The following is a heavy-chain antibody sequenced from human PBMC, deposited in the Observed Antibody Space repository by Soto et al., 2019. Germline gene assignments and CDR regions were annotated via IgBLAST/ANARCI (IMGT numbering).Heavy chain of an antibody. CDR3: AIPPPFSGWYPDAFDI. Sequence: GGSLRLSCAASGFTFSSYAMSWVRQAPGKGLEWVSAISGSGGSTYYADSVKGRFTISRDNSKNTLYLQMNSLRAEDTAVYYCAIPPPFSGWYPDAFDIWGQGTMVIVSS. CDR2: ISGSGGST. CDR1: GFTFSSYA. J-gene: IGHJ3*02. D-gene: IGHD6-19*01. V-gene: IGHV3-23*01.